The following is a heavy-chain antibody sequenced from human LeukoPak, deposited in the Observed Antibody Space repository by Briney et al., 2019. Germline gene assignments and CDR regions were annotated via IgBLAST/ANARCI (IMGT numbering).Heavy chain of an antibody. CDR1: GGTFSSHD. J-gene: IGHJ4*02. Sequence: SVKVSCKASGGTFSSHDISWVRQAPGQGLEWMGGITPMFGTANYAQKFQGRVTITAIESMSTAYMELSSLRSEDTAVYYCARGWLAESTVVIPYNYWGQGTLVTVSS. CDR2: ITPMFGTA. D-gene: IGHD4-23*01. V-gene: IGHV1-69*13. CDR3: ARGWLAESTVVIPYNY.